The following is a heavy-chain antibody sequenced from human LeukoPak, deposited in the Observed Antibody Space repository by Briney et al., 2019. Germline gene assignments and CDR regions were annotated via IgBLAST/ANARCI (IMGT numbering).Heavy chain of an antibody. CDR3: ARENGGEVY. V-gene: IGHV1-46*01. CDR1: LYTFTRYY. D-gene: IGHD4-17*01. J-gene: IGHJ4*02. CDR2: INPSGGDT. Sequence: SSVKVSCKASLYTFTRYYMPWVRQAPGPRLEWMGMINPSGGDTSYAQMHQSRVTMNNDTFKSTVYMEVSSLRSEDTAVYCCARENGGEVYWGQGTLVIVSS.